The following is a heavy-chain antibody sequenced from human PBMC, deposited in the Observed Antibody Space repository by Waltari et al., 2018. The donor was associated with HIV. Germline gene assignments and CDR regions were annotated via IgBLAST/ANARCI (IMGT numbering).Heavy chain of an antibody. J-gene: IGHJ5*02. CDR3: ARASHYDILTHYYDWFDP. Sequence: QVRLVQSGPEVKKPGASVKVSCKASGYTFIDYYIHWVRQAPGQGLEWMGRINPETGGTNYAQNFRGGVTMTRDTSIATVYLELSGLTSDDTAVYYCARASHYDILTHYYDWFDPWGQGTLVTVSS. V-gene: IGHV1-2*06. CDR1: GYTFIDYY. CDR2: INPETGGT. D-gene: IGHD3-9*01.